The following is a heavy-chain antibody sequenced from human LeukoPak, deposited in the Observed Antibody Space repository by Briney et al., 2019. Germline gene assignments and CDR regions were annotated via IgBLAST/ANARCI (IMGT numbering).Heavy chain of an antibody. CDR3: ARARHGYIYGYRPNELGHFFDY. V-gene: IGHV4-59*12. J-gene: IGHJ4*02. CDR2: ISYSGST. CDR1: GGSISSYY. D-gene: IGHD5-18*01. Sequence: SETLSLTCTVSGGSISSYYWSWIRQPPGKGLEWIGYISYSGSTNYNPSLKSRVTISLDTSKNQFSLKLSSVTAADTAVYYCARARHGYIYGYRPNELGHFFDYWGQGTLVTVSS.